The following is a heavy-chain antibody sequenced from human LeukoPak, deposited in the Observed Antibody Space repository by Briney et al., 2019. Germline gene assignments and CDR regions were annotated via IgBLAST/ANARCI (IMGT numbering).Heavy chain of an antibody. D-gene: IGHD1-26*01. Sequence: GGSLRLSCLTSGFTLSTNAMSWVRQAPGKGLEWVSAISGSGGSTYYADSVKGRFTISRDNSKNTLYLQMNSLRAEDTAVYYCAKARRGSYYVSAPFDYWGQGTLVTVSS. CDR2: ISGSGGST. CDR1: GFTLSTNA. J-gene: IGHJ4*02. V-gene: IGHV3-23*01. CDR3: AKARRGSYYVSAPFDY.